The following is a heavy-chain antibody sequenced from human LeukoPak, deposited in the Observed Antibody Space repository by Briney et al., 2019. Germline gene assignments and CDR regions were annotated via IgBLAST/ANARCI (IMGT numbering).Heavy chain of an antibody. Sequence: SETLSLTCAVYGGSFSGYYWSWIRQPPGKGLEWIGEINHSGSTNYNPSLKSRVTISVDTSKNQFSLKLSSVTAADTAVYYCARACYYDSSGCPDYWGQGTLVTVSS. V-gene: IGHV4-34*01. CDR3: ARACYYDSSGCPDY. D-gene: IGHD3-22*01. CDR1: GGSFSGYY. J-gene: IGHJ4*02. CDR2: INHSGST.